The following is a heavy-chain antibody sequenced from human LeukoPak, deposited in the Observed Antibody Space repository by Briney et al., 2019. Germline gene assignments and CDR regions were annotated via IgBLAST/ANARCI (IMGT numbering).Heavy chain of an antibody. CDR2: IYYSGST. CDR1: GGSISSGGYY. V-gene: IGHV4-31*03. CDR3: ARTESPYYFDY. D-gene: IGHD1-14*01. Sequence: SETLSLTCTVSGGSISSGGYYWSWIRQHPGKGLEWIGYIYYSGSTYYNPSLKSRVTISVDTSKNQFSLKLSSVTAADTAVYYCARTESPYYFDYWGQGTLVTVSS. J-gene: IGHJ4*02.